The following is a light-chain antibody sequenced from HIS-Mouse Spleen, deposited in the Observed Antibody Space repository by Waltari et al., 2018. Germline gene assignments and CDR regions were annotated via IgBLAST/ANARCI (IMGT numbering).Light chain of an antibody. CDR2: AAS. CDR1: QSISSY. J-gene: IGKJ2*01. CDR3: QQSYSTPMYT. Sequence: SVGDRVTITCRASQSISSYLNWYQQKPGKAPKLLIYAASSLQSGVPSRFSGSGSGTDFTLTISSLQPEDFATYYCQQSYSTPMYTFGQGTKLEIK. V-gene: IGKV1-39*01.